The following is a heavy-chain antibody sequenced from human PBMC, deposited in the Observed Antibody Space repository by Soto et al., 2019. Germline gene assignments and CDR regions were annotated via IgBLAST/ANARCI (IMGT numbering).Heavy chain of an antibody. CDR1: GFTVSSNY. D-gene: IGHD3-22*01. Sequence: GGSLRLSCAASGFTVSSNYMSWVRQAPGKGLEWVSVIYSGGSTYYADSVKGRFTISRDNSKNTLYLQMNSLRAEDTAVYYCARSDYYDSSGYYRWGQGTLVTVSS. CDR2: IYSGGST. J-gene: IGHJ5*02. CDR3: ARSDYYDSSGYYR. V-gene: IGHV3-53*01.